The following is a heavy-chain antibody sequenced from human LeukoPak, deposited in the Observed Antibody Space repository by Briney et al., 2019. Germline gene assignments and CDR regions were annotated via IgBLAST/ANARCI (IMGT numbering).Heavy chain of an antibody. D-gene: IGHD1-20*01. Sequence: PGGSLRLSCAASGFTFSTYWMHWVRRAPGKGLVWVSRISGDGTTTSYADSVKGRFTISRDNAKSTLYLQMNSLRAEDAAVYYCARVLYNWNDCLDYWGQGTLVTVSS. J-gene: IGHJ4*02. CDR2: ISGDGTTT. CDR3: ARVLYNWNDCLDY. V-gene: IGHV3-74*01. CDR1: GFTFSTYW.